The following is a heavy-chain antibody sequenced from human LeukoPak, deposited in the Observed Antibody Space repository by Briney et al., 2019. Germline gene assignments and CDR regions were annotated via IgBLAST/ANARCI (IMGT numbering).Heavy chain of an antibody. V-gene: IGHV4-59*01. CDR3: ARIQDSGLSDY. CDR2: VYYNGRT. D-gene: IGHD3-9*01. CDR1: GGSINNYY. J-gene: IGHJ4*02. Sequence: SETLSLTCTVSGGSINNYYWTWIRQPPGKTLEWIGYVYYNGRTNYNPSLRSRVTISVDTTQNQFSLNLNAVTAADTAGYHCARIQDSGLSDYWGQGTLITVSS.